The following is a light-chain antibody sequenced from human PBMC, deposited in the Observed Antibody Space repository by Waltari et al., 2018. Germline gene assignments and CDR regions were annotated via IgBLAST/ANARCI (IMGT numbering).Light chain of an antibody. CDR3: CSYAGTRSLVV. CDR1: SSDIGYYDL. Sequence: QSALTQPASVSGSLGQSITVSCTGTSSDIGYYDLVSWYQQHPGRAPKLIVYEVTKRPSGVSSRFAGSKSGNTASLTISGLHTEDEADYYCCSYAGTRSLVVFGGGTRLTVL. J-gene: IGLJ2*01. CDR2: EVT. V-gene: IGLV2-23*02.